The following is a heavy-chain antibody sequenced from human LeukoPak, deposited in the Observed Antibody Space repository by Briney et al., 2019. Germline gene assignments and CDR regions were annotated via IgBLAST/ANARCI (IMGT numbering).Heavy chain of an antibody. CDR2: INPSGGST. D-gene: IGHD3-3*01. Sequence: ASVKVSCKASGYTFTSYYMHWVRQAPGQGLEWMGIINPSGGSTSYAQKFQGRVTMTRDTSTSTVYMELSSLRSEDTAVYYCASLSPGIDCDFWPHAFDIWGQGTMVTVSS. CDR1: GYTFTSYY. J-gene: IGHJ3*02. V-gene: IGHV1-46*01. CDR3: ASLSPGIDCDFWPHAFDI.